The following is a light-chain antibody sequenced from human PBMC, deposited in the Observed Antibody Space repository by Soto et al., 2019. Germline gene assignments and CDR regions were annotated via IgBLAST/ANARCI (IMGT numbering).Light chain of an antibody. CDR2: DAS. CDR3: QQRSNWPST. V-gene: IGKV3-11*01. Sequence: EIVLTQSPATLSSSPGERATLSCRASQSVSSYLAWYQQKPGQAPRLLIYDASNMANGIPARFSGSGSGTDFTLTISSLEPEDCAVYYCQQRSNWPSTFGGGTKVEIK. CDR1: QSVSSY. J-gene: IGKJ4*01.